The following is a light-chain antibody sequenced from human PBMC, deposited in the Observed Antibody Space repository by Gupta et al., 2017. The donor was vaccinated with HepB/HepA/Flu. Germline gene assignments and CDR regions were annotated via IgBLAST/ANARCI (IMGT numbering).Light chain of an antibody. CDR2: TNN. V-gene: IGLV1-44*01. J-gene: IGLJ3*02. CDR3: AAWDNSLNGRV. CDR1: SSNIGSNV. Sequence: QSVLTQPPSASGTPGQRVTISCSGSSSNIGSNVVNWYQQFPGTAPKLLIYTNNERPSRVPDRFSGSKSGTSASLAISGLQSEDEADYYCAAWDNSLNGRVFGGGTKLT.